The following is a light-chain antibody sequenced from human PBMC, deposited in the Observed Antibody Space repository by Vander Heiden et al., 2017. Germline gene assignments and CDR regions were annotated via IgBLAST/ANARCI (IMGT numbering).Light chain of an antibody. CDR1: QTIGSSS. V-gene: IGKV3-20*01. CDR2: GAS. Sequence: EFVFTQSPSTLSLSPGERATLPCRASQTIGSSSLAWYQQKPGEAPRLHIYGASRRATGIPDRFSVSGSGTDFTLSIRSLEPEDFAVYYCQHYGSSRRTFGQGTKLQIK. J-gene: IGKJ2*01. CDR3: QHYGSSRRT.